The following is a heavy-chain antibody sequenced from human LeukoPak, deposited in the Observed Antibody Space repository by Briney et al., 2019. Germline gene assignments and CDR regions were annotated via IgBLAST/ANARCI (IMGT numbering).Heavy chain of an antibody. CDR1: GFTFSSYA. CDR3: ARGRDYFDY. J-gene: IGHJ4*02. CDR2: ISYDGSNK. V-gene: IGHV3-30-3*01. Sequence: PGGSLRLSCAASGFTFSSYAMSWVRQAPGKGLEWVAVISYDGSNKYYADSVKGRFTISRDNSKNTLYLQMNSLRTEDTAVYYCARGRDYFDYWGQGTLVTVSS.